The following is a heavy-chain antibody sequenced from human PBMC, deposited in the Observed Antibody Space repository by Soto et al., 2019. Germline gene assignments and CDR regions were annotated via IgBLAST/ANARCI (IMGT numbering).Heavy chain of an antibody. CDR1: GYTFTAYY. CDR2: VNPNTGGT. J-gene: IGHJ4*02. V-gene: IGHV1-2*02. CDR3: ARQLAYCAGDCYTEPIDY. D-gene: IGHD2-21*02. Sequence: QAQLVQSGAEAKKPGASVKVSCEASGYTFTAYYIHWVRQAPGQGLEWMGWVNPNTGGTKYAQKFQGTVIMTRDTSISTAYMELKRLRSDDTAVYYCARQLAYCAGDCYTEPIDYWGQGTLVTVSS.